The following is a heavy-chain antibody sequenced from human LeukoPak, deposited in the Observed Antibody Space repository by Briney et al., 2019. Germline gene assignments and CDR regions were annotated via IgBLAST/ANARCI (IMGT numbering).Heavy chain of an antibody. Sequence: PGGSLRVSCAVSGFTVSSNYMSWVRQAPGKGLEWVSVIYSGSNTYYADSVKGRFTISRDNSKNTLYLQMNSLRAEDTAVYYCAREPLHSSSRGYFGYWGQGTLVTVSS. V-gene: IGHV3-66*01. J-gene: IGHJ4*02. CDR3: AREPLHSSSRGYFGY. D-gene: IGHD6-13*01. CDR2: IYSGSNT. CDR1: GFTVSSNY.